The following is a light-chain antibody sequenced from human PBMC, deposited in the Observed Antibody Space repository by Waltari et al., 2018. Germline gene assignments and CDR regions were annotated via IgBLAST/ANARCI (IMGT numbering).Light chain of an antibody. J-gene: IGLJ3*02. Sequence: QSVLTQPPSVSGAPGPRVTISCTGSTPNIGAHYDVQWYQQVPGTAPKLLIYANNNRPSGVPDRFSGSRSGTSASLAITGLQAEDEADYYCQSYDNSLRGVFGGGTKLTVL. CDR2: ANN. CDR3: QSYDNSLRGV. CDR1: TPNIGAHYD. V-gene: IGLV1-40*01.